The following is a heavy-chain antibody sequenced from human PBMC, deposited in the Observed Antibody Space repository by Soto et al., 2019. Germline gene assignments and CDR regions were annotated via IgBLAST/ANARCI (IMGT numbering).Heavy chain of an antibody. CDR1: GFTFSSYA. CDR3: AIEPITICGVVINLEYYFDY. CDR2: ISGSGGST. Sequence: GGSLRLSCAASGFTFSSYAMSWVRQAPGKGLEWVSAISGSGGSTYYADSVKGRFTISRDNSKNTLYLQMNSLRAEDTAVYYYAIEPITICGVVINLEYYFDYWWQVTLVTVYS. V-gene: IGHV3-23*01. D-gene: IGHD3-3*01. J-gene: IGHJ4*02.